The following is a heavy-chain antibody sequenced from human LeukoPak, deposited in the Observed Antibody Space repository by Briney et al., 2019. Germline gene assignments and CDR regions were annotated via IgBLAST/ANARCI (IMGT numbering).Heavy chain of an antibody. CDR1: GLHFSGTA. J-gene: IGHJ5*02. CDR3: AKDGAQYSSGPECDP. D-gene: IGHD6-19*01. CDR2: ISHDGLNA. V-gene: IGHV3-23*01. Sequence: GGSLRLSCAASGLHFSGTAMSWVRQAPGKGLEWVSAISHDGLNAYYADSVKGRFTISRDNSKKTVSLEMSSLTAADTGVYYCAKDGAQYSSGPECDPRGQGALVTVSP.